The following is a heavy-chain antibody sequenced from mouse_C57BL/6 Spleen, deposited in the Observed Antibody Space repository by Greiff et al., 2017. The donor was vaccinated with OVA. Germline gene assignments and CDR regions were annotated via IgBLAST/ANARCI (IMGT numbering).Heavy chain of an antibody. Sequence: VQLQQSGPELVKPGASVKMSCKASGYTFTDYNMHWVKQSHGKSLEWIGYINPNNGGTSYNQKFKGKATLTVNKSSSTAYMELRSLTSEDSAVYYCARSLYYDYDGPFAYWGQGTLVTVSA. J-gene: IGHJ3*01. CDR2: INPNNGGT. V-gene: IGHV1-22*01. D-gene: IGHD2-4*01. CDR1: GYTFTDYN. CDR3: ARSLYYDYDGPFAY.